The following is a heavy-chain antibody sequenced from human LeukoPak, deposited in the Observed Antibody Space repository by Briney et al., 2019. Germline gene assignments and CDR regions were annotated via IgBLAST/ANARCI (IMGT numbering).Heavy chain of an antibody. J-gene: IGHJ4*02. Sequence: ASVKVSCKVSGYTLTELSMHWVRQAPGKGLEWMGGFDPEDGETIYAQKFQGRVTMTEDTSTDTAYMELSSLRSEDTAVYYCATGRGEIGTVVTPEFNYWGQGILVTVSS. CDR2: FDPEDGET. V-gene: IGHV1-24*01. CDR3: ATGRGEIGTVVTPEFNY. CDR1: GYTLTELS. D-gene: IGHD4-23*01.